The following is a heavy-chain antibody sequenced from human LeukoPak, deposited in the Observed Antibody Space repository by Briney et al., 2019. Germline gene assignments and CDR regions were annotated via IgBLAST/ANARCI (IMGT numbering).Heavy chain of an antibody. CDR2: ITSSSDYI. D-gene: IGHD2-15*01. CDR1: GFSFSHYA. CDR3: ARDLEEYCSGGSCSLFDY. V-gene: IGHV3-21*01. J-gene: IGHJ4*02. Sequence: KPGGSLRLSCAGSGFSFSHYAINWVRQAPGKGLEWVSSITSSSDYIYYADSVKGRFTISRDNAKNSLYLQMNSLRAEDTAVYYCARDLEEYCSGGSCSLFDYWGQGTLVTVSS.